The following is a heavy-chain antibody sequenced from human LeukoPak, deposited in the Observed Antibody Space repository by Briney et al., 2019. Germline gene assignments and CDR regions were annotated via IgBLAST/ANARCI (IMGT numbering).Heavy chain of an antibody. Sequence: PGGSLRLSCAASGFTFSSYAMSWVRQAPGKGLEWVSAISGSGGSTYYADSVKGRFTISRDNSKNTLYLQMNSLRAEDTAVYYCAKGRGITMIVVVSPFDYWGQGTLVTVSS. CDR2: ISGSGGST. V-gene: IGHV3-23*01. D-gene: IGHD3-22*01. CDR3: AKGRGITMIVVVSPFDY. J-gene: IGHJ4*02. CDR1: GFTFSSYA.